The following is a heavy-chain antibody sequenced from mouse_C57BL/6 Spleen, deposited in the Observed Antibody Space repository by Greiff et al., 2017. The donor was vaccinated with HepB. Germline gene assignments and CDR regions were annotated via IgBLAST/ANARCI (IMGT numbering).Heavy chain of an antibody. Sequence: QVQLQQPGAELVKPGASVKLSCKASGYTFTSYWMHWVKQRPGQGLEWIGMINPNSGSTNYNEKFKSKATLTVDKSSSPAYMQLSSLTSEDSAVYYCARAVTTKAMDYWGQGTSVTVSS. CDR3: ARAVTTKAMDY. D-gene: IGHD2-2*01. CDR2: INPNSGST. CDR1: GYTFTSYW. J-gene: IGHJ4*01. V-gene: IGHV1-64*01.